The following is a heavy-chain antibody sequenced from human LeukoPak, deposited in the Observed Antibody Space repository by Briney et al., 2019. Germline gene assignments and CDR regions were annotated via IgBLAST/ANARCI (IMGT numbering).Heavy chain of an antibody. D-gene: IGHD3-22*01. CDR2: IYYSGNT. J-gene: IGHJ6*02. V-gene: IGHV4-30-4*01. CDR1: GGSISSGDYY. Sequence: RASETLSLTCTVSGGSISSGDYYWTWIRQPPGKGLEWIGYIYYSGNTHYNPSLKSRVSISVDTAKNQFSLNLSSVTAADTAVYYCARDQNKYDSSGYYYYQYGMDVWGQGTTVTVSS. CDR3: ARDQNKYDSSGYYYYQYGMDV.